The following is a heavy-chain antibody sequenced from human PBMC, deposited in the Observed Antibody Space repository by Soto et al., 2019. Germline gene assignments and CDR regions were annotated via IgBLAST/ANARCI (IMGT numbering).Heavy chain of an antibody. J-gene: IGHJ4*02. D-gene: IGHD6-19*01. CDR3: AGGIAVAGTLGY. V-gene: IGHV1-46*01. CDR1: GYTFTSYY. Sequence: QVQLVQSGAEVKKPGASVKVSCKESGYTFTSYYMHWVRQAPGQGLEWMGIINPSGGSTSYAQKFQGRGTMTRDTSTSTFYMELSSLRSEDTAVYYCAGGIAVAGTLGYWGQGTLVTVSS. CDR2: INPSGGST.